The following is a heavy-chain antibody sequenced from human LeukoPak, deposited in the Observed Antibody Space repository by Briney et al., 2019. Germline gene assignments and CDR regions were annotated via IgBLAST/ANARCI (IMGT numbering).Heavy chain of an antibody. D-gene: IGHD2-2*01. V-gene: IGHV4-59*01. CDR1: GGSISSYY. Sequence: SGTLSLTCTVSGGSISSYYWSWIRQPPGKGLEWIGYIHYSGSTNYNPSLKGRLTMSIDTSKNQFSLKLSSVTAADTAVYYCARWSGYALDWGQGTLVTVSS. J-gene: IGHJ4*02. CDR2: IHYSGST. CDR3: ARWSGYALD.